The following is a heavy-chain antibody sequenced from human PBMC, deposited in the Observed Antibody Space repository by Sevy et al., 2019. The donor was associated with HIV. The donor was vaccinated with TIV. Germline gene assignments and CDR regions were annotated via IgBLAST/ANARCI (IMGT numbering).Heavy chain of an antibody. CDR1: GFTFSKYS. CDR3: AREGCTNGKDV. Sequence: GGSLRLSCAASGFTFSKYSMSWVRQAPGKGLEWVSTFTFGCGRINYADSVKGRFTISRDNSKNPLYLQMNSLRAEDTDVYYGAREGCTNGKDVWGQGTTVTVSS. J-gene: IGHJ6*02. V-gene: IGHV3-23*01. CDR2: FTFGCGRI.